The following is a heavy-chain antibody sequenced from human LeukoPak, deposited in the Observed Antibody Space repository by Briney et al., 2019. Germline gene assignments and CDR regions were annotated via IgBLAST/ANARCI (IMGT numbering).Heavy chain of an antibody. CDR2: ISYDGSNK. D-gene: IGHD3-10*01. CDR3: ARVNDYYYGSGSYLAEDY. V-gene: IGHV3-30*04. CDR1: GFTFSSYA. J-gene: IGHJ4*02. Sequence: PGGSLRLSCAASGFTFSSYAMHWVRQAPGKGLEWVAVISYDGSNKYYADSVKGRFTISRDNSKNTLYLQMNSLRAEDMAVYYCARVNDYYYGSGSYLAEDYWGQGTLVTVSS.